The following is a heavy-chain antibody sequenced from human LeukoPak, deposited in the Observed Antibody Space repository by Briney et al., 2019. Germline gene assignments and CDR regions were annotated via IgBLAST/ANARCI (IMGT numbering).Heavy chain of an antibody. D-gene: IGHD1-26*01. V-gene: IGHV4-4*07. Sequence: SETLSLTCSVSGASINSYHWSWIRQPAGKGLEWIGRIYSSGSANYNPSLKSRVSISADKSKKQFALKLTSVTAADTGVYYCARNVGGSSYGSAFWYFDLWGRGTLVAVSS. CDR2: IYSSGSA. CDR3: ARNVGGSSYGSAFWYFDL. J-gene: IGHJ2*01. CDR1: GASINSYH.